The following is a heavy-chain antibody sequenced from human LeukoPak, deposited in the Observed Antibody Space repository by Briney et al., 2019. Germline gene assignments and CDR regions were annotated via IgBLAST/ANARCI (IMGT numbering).Heavy chain of an antibody. CDR1: GGSISSGGYY. Sequence: SQTLSLTCTVSGGSISSGGYYWSWIRQPPGKGLEWIGYIYHSGSTYYNPSLKNRVTISVDRSKNQFSLKLSSVTAADTAVYYCARDSVVSIAARPGEFDYWGQGTLVTVSS. V-gene: IGHV4-30-2*01. J-gene: IGHJ4*02. CDR2: IYHSGST. D-gene: IGHD6-6*01. CDR3: ARDSVVSIAARPGEFDY.